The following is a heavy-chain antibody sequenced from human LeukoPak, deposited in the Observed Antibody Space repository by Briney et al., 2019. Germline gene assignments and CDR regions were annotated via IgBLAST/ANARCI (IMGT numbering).Heavy chain of an antibody. Sequence: GGSLRLSCAASGFTISTYTMNWVRQAPGKGLEWVSSITSSSSYIYYADSVKGRFTISRDNAKSSLYLQMNSLRVEDTAVYYCASPGAARDYYYNYMDVWGKGTTVTVAS. CDR2: ITSSSSYI. D-gene: IGHD6-6*01. J-gene: IGHJ6*03. CDR1: GFTISTYT. CDR3: ASPGAARDYYYNYMDV. V-gene: IGHV3-21*01.